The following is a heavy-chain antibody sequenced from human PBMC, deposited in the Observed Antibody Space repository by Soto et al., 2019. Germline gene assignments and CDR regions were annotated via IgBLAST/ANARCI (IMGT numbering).Heavy chain of an antibody. CDR1: GFTVNSSY. CDR2: ISSGGTT. V-gene: IGHV3-53*01. D-gene: IGHD4-17*01. Sequence: GGSLRLSCAASGFTVNSSYMTWIRQAPGKGLQWVADISSGGTTKYADSVRGRFSISRDMSKNTLYLQMNSLRVEDTAIYSCARQFPTDNYGNRLDPWGQGTLVTVSS. CDR3: ARQFPTDNYGNRLDP. J-gene: IGHJ5*02.